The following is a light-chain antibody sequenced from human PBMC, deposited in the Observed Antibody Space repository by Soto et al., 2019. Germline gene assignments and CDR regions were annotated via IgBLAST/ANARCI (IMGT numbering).Light chain of an antibody. V-gene: IGLV4-69*01. Sequence: QPVLTQPPSASASLGTSVNLTCTLSNGHSGNDITWHQQQPEKGPRYLMRLYSDGSHTKGDGIPDRFSGSRSGAERCLTISSLQSEDEADYYCETWDTDIRVFGGGTKLTVL. CDR3: ETWDTDIRV. J-gene: IGLJ2*01. CDR2: LYSDGSH. CDR1: NGHSGND.